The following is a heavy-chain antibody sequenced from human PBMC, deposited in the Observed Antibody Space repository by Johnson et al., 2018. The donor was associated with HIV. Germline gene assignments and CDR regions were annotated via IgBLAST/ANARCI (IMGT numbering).Heavy chain of an antibody. CDR1: GFTFSSYA. J-gene: IGHJ3*02. CDR3: ARESRGVVVVTQGAFDI. Sequence: VQLMESGGGVVQPGRSLRLSCAASGFTFSSYAMHWVRQAPGKGLEWVAVISYDGSNKYYADSVKGRFTISRDTSKNTLYLQMNSLRAEDRAVYYCARESRGVVVVTQGAFDIWGQGTMVTVSS. CDR2: ISYDGSNK. V-gene: IGHV3-30*04. D-gene: IGHD2-15*01.